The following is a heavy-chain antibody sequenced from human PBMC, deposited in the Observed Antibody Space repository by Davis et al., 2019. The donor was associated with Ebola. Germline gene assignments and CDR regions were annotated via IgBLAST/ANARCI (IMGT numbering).Heavy chain of an antibody. CDR2: IRSKANSYAT. D-gene: IGHD6-13*01. Sequence: GRSLRLSCAASGFTFSGSAMHWVRQASGKGLEWVGRIRSKANSYATAYAASVKGRFTISRDDSKNTAYLQMNSLKTEDTAVYYCTRHPVAAAGTGFDPWGQGTLVTVSS. V-gene: IGHV3-73*01. J-gene: IGHJ5*02. CDR1: GFTFSGSA. CDR3: TRHPVAAAGTGFDP.